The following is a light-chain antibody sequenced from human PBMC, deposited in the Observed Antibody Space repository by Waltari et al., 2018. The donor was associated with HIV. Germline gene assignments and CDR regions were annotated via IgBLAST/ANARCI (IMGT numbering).Light chain of an antibody. CDR2: RND. Sequence: QSVLTQPPSASGTAGHRVTIPCSGRSSNIGDPFVYWVQQLPGTAPKLLIYRNDQRPSGVPDRFSVSKSGTSASLAISGLRYEDEADYYCAAWDDRLLWVFGGGTILTVL. CDR1: SSNIGDPF. J-gene: IGLJ3*02. CDR3: AAWDDRLLWV. V-gene: IGLV1-47*01.